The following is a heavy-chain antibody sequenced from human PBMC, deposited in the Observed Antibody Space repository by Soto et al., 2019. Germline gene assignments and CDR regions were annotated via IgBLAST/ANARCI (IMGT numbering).Heavy chain of an antibody. CDR3: TTLRSSGWYGGADAFDI. J-gene: IGHJ3*02. V-gene: IGHV3-15*01. D-gene: IGHD6-19*01. Sequence: EVQLVESGGGLVKPGGSLRLSCAASGFTFSNAWTSWVRQAPGMGLDWVGRIKSKTDGGTTDYAAPVKGRFTISRDDSKNTLYLQMNSLKTEDTAVYYCTTLRSSGWYGGADAFDIWGQGTMVTVSS. CDR2: IKSKTDGGTT. CDR1: GFTFSNAW.